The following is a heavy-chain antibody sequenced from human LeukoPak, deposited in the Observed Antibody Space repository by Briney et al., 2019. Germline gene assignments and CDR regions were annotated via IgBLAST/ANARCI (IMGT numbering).Heavy chain of an antibody. D-gene: IGHD3-3*01. V-gene: IGHV4-39*07. Sequence: SKTLSLTCTVSGGSISSSSYYWGWIRQPPGKGLEWIGSIYYSGSTYYNPSLKSRVTISVDTSKNQFSLKLSSVTAADTAVYYCARVKEEYWSEDYFDYWGQGTLVTVSS. CDR1: GGSISSSSYY. CDR3: ARVKEEYWSEDYFDY. CDR2: IYYSGST. J-gene: IGHJ4*02.